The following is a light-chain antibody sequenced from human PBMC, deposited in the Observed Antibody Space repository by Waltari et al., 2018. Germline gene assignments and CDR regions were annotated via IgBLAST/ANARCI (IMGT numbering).Light chain of an antibody. CDR2: GST. CDR3: QSYDTSLSVV. J-gene: IGLJ3*02. CDR1: GSNIGAGHD. V-gene: IGLV1-40*01. Sequence: QSVLTQPPSVSGAPGQRVTLSCPGSGSNIGAGHDVHWYQQLPRAAPKLLIYGSTSRPLGVPARFFGSTSGTSASLAITGLQAEDEADYYCQSYDTSLSVVFGGGTKLTVL.